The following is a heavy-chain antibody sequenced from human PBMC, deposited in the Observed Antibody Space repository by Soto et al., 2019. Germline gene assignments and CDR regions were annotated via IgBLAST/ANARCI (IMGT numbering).Heavy chain of an antibody. CDR1: GFTFSSYW. V-gene: IGHV3-7*03. J-gene: IGHJ4*02. CDR3: ARQYDFWSGYYVDY. CDR2: IKQDGSEK. D-gene: IGHD3-3*01. Sequence: GGSLRLSCAASGFTFSSYWMSWVRQAPGKGLEWVANIKQDGSEKYYVDSVKGRLTISRDNAKNSLYLQMNSLRAEDTAVYYCARQYDFWSGYYVDYWGQGTLVTVSS.